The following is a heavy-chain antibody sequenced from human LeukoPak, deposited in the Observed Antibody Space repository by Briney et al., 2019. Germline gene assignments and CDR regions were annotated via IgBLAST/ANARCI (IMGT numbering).Heavy chain of an antibody. CDR1: GFTFSSYG. CDR2: ISYDGSNK. CDR3: AKDYLKPKTGTSPYFDY. J-gene: IGHJ4*02. V-gene: IGHV3-30*18. D-gene: IGHD1-1*01. Sequence: PPGGSLRLSCAASGFTFSSYGMHWVRQAPGKGLEWVAVISYDGSNKYYADSVKGRFTISRDNSKNTLYLQMNSLGAEDTAVYYCAKDYLKPKTGTSPYFDYWGQGTLVTVSS.